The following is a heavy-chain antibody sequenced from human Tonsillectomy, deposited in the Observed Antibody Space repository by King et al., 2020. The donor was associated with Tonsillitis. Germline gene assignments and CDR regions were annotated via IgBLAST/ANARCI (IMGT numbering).Heavy chain of an antibody. CDR1: GFTFSKYS. J-gene: IGHJ5*02. Sequence: DVQLVESGGGLVQPGGSLRLSCAASGFTFSKYSTNWVRQAPGKGLEWVSYISSSGTTTYYDDSVKGRFSISRDNDKNSLYLQMNNLRAEDTAVYYCATVFDVWMGFDPWGQGTLVIVSS. CDR3: ATVFDVWMGFDP. D-gene: IGHD3-16*01. CDR2: ISSSGTTT. V-gene: IGHV3-48*01.